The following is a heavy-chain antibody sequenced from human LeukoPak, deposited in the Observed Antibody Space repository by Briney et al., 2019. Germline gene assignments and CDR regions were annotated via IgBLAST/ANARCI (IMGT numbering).Heavy chain of an antibody. D-gene: IGHD2-15*01. J-gene: IGHJ5*02. CDR1: GFTVSSNY. CDR3: AKEGFCSGANCYPPS. Sequence: PGGSLRLSCAASGFTVSSNYMTWFRQPPGKGLQWVSMIYIGGNTYYADSVQGRFTISRDNYRNTVYLQMDSLTVEDTAVYYCAKEGFCSGANCYPPSWGQRTPVTVSS. V-gene: IGHV3-53*01. CDR2: IYIGGNT.